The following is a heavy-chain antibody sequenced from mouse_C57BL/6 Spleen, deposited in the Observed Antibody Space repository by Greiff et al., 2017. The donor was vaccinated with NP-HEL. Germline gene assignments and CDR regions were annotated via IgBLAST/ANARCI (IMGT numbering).Heavy chain of an antibody. Sequence: EVQLQESGPGLVKPSQSLSLTCSVTGYSITSGYYWNWIRQFPGNTLEWMGYISYDGSNNYNPSLNNRISITRDTSKNQFFLKLNSVTTEDTATYYCARDDYDWYFDVWGTGTTVTVSS. J-gene: IGHJ1*03. D-gene: IGHD2-4*01. CDR2: ISYDGSN. CDR3: ARDDYDWYFDV. CDR1: GYSITSGYY. V-gene: IGHV3-6*01.